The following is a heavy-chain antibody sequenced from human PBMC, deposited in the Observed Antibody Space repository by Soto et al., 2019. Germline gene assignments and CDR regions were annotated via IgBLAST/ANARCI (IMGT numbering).Heavy chain of an antibody. CDR3: ARVRGYSYGANYYYYCMDV. CDR1: GGSISSYY. CDR2: IYYSGST. V-gene: IGHV4-59*01. Sequence: SETLSLTCTVSGGSISSYYWSWIRQPPGKGLEWIGYIYYSGSTNYNPSLKSRVTISVDTSKNQFSLKLSSVTAADTAVYYCARVRGYSYGANYYYYCMDVWGQGTTVTVSS. J-gene: IGHJ6*02. D-gene: IGHD5-18*01.